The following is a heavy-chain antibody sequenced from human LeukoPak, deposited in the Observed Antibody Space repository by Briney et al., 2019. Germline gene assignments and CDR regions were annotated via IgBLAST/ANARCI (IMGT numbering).Heavy chain of an antibody. CDR1: GGSFSGYY. CDR2: INHSGST. D-gene: IGHD6-13*01. CDR3: ARHRLYSSSWYYYYYGMDV. Sequence: SETLSLTCAVYGGSFSGYYWSWIRQPPGKGLEWIGGINHSGSTNYNPSLKSRVTISVDTSKNQFSLKLSSVTAADTAVYYCARHRLYSSSWYYYYYGMDVWGQGTTVTVSS. J-gene: IGHJ6*02. V-gene: IGHV4-34*01.